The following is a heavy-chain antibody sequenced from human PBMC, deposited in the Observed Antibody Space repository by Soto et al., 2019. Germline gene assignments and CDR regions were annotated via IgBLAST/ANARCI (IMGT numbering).Heavy chain of an antibody. CDR1: GFSFSSYA. Sequence: QVRLVESGAGVVQPGRSLRLSCTASGFSFSSYAMYWFRQPPGKGLEWVAVISHDGINKHYADSVKGRVTVSRDNSNHSLDLQLNSLRGEDTAMYYCARDMYSIDYCVKWFAPWGQGTLVTVSS. J-gene: IGHJ5*02. CDR2: ISHDGINK. D-gene: IGHD6-13*01. CDR3: ARDMYSIDYCVKWFAP. V-gene: IGHV3-30-3*01.